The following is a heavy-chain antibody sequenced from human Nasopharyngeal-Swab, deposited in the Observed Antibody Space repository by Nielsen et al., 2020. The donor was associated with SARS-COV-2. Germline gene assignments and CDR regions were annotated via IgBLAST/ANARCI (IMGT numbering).Heavy chain of an antibody. J-gene: IGHJ4*02. V-gene: IGHV4-4*02. CDR3: ATTPPSPIQGGPHTYFDY. D-gene: IGHD5-18*01. Sequence: PPGKGLEWIGEIYHSGSTNYNPSLKSRVTISVDKSKNQFSLKLSSVTAADTAVYYCATTPPSPIQGGPHTYFDYWGQGTLVTVSS. CDR2: IYHSGST.